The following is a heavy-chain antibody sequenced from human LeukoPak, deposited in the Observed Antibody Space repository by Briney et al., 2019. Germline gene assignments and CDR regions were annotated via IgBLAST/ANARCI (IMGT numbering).Heavy chain of an antibody. V-gene: IGHV4-59*01. D-gene: IGHD3-10*01. Sequence: SETLSLTCTVSGGSISSYYWSWIRQPPGKGLEWIGFIYYSGSTNYNPSLKGRVTISVDTSKNQFSLKLSSVTAADTAVYYCARDRDPYFFDYWGQGTLVTVSS. CDR3: ARDRDPYFFDY. CDR2: IYYSGST. J-gene: IGHJ4*02. CDR1: GGSISSYY.